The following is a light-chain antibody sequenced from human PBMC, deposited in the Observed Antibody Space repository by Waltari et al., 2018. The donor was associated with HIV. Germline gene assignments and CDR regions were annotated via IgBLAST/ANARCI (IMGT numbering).Light chain of an antibody. V-gene: IGLV7-46*01. J-gene: IGLJ2*01. CDR2: DTT. CDR3: LLSYSGARV. Sequence: QAVVTQEPSLTVSPGGTVTLPCASSTGAVTSAHYPYWFQQTPGQAPRTLIYDTTNKHSWTPARFSGSLLGGKAALTLSGAQPEDEAEYYCLLSYSGARVFGGGTKLTVL. CDR1: TGAVTSAHY.